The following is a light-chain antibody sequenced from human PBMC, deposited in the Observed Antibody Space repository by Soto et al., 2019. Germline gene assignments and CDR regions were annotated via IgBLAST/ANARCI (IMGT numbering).Light chain of an antibody. V-gene: IGKV1-5*03. Sequence: DIQMTQSPSTLSASIGDRVAITCRASDNIGPWVAWYQQKPGKAPKLLIYKASTLETGAPSRFAGSGSGTGFTLTITRLQPEDFATYYCQQSYSTPRTFGQGTKLEIK. CDR3: QQSYSTPRT. CDR2: KAS. CDR1: DNIGPW. J-gene: IGKJ2*01.